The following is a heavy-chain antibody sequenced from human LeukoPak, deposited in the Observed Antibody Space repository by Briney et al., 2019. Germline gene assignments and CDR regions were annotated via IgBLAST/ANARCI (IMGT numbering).Heavy chain of an antibody. V-gene: IGHV1-2*02. Sequence: ASEKVSCKASGYTFTGYYMHWVRQPPGQGLEWMGWINPNSGGTNYAQKFQGRVTMTRDTPISTAYMELSRLRSDDTAVYYCARAPYSSGWYLTTVFDYWGQGTLVSVS. CDR3: ARAPYSSGWYLTTVFDY. CDR2: INPNSGGT. D-gene: IGHD6-19*01. J-gene: IGHJ4*02. CDR1: GYTFTGYY.